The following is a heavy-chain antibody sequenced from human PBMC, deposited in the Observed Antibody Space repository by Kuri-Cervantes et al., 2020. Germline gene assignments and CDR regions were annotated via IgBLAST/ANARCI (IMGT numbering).Heavy chain of an antibody. CDR2: IYYSGST. V-gene: IGHV4-61*08. CDR3: ASEYYYDSSGYY. D-gene: IGHD3-22*01. J-gene: IGHJ4*02. Sequence: SETLSLTCAVSGGSISSGGYSWSWIRQPPGKGLEWIGYIYYSGSTNYNPSLKSRVTISVDTSKNQFSLKLSSVTAADTAVYYCASEYYYDSSGYYLGQGTLVTVSS. CDR1: GGSISSGGYS.